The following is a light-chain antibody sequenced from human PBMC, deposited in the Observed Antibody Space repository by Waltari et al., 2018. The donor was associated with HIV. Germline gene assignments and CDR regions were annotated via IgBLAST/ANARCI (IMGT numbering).Light chain of an antibody. CDR2: RND. CDR3: GAWNGSPSGPV. V-gene: IGLV1-47*01. Sequence: QSVLTQPPSVSGAPGQRVTVSCSGSSSSIGSGYVCWYQQLPGAAPKLVIYRNDQRPSEVPDRFSGSKSGTSASLAISGLRSEDEAVYYCGAWNGSPSGPVFGGGTKLTVL. J-gene: IGLJ3*02. CDR1: SSSIGSGY.